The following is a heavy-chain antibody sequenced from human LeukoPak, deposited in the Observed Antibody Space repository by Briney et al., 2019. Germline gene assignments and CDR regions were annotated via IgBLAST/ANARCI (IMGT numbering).Heavy chain of an antibody. CDR2: IYHAGYT. V-gene: IGHV4-39*07. CDR1: GGSISSSNYY. D-gene: IGHD5-24*01. CDR3: ARVSWLQTSPGYYYYYMDV. Sequence: SETLSLTCTVSGGSISSSNYYWGWIRQPPGKGLEWIGSIYHAGYTYYNPSLKSRVTLSLDTSNNQVSLRLSSVTAADTAVYYCARVSWLQTSPGYYYYYMDVWGKGTTVTVSS. J-gene: IGHJ6*03.